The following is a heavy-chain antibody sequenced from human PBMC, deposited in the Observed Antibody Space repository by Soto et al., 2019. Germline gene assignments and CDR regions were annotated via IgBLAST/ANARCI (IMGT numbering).Heavy chain of an antibody. Sequence: ASVKVSCKASGYSFATSGISWVRQAPGQGLEWMGWISAYNGNTNYEQKLQDRVTMTTDTSTSTAYLELRSLRSDDTAVYYCAIAGHYYDSSGYATWGQGTLVTVSS. CDR1: GYSFATSG. CDR3: AIAGHYYDSSGYAT. CDR2: ISAYNGNT. V-gene: IGHV1-18*01. J-gene: IGHJ5*02. D-gene: IGHD3-22*01.